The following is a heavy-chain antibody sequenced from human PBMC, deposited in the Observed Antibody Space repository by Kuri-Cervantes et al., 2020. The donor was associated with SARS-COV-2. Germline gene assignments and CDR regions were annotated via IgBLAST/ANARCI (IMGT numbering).Heavy chain of an antibody. D-gene: IGHD6-13*01. V-gene: IGHV1-2*02. CDR1: GYTFTGSY. CDR2: INPNSGGT. CDR3: ARDDLHSSSWDFDY. Sequence: ASVKVSCKASGYTFTGSYMHWVRQAPGQGLEWMGWINPNSGGTNSAQKFQGRVTMTRDMSITTTYMELSRLRSDDTAVYYCARDDLHSSSWDFDYWGQGTLVTVSS. J-gene: IGHJ4*02.